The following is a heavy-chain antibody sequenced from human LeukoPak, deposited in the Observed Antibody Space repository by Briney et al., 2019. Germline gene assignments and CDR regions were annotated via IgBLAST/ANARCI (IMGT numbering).Heavy chain of an antibody. Sequence: ASVKVSCKASGDTFSGYAISWVRQAPGQGLEWTGRIIPVLDVPNYAQKFQGRVTITADESTSTAYMELSSLRSEDTAVYYCARDRGYSYGFDYWGQGTLVTVSS. CDR1: GDTFSGYA. V-gene: IGHV1-69*04. CDR2: IIPVLDVP. J-gene: IGHJ4*02. CDR3: ARDRGYSYGFDY. D-gene: IGHD5-18*01.